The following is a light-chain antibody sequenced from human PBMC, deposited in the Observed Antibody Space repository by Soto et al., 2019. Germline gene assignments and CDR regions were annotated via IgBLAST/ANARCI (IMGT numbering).Light chain of an antibody. J-gene: IGLJ2*01. CDR3: QSYAASSVV. CDR1: SGSIASNY. V-gene: IGLV6-57*01. CDR2: GDN. Sequence: NFMLTQPHSVSEAPGKTVTISCTRSSGSIASNYVQWYQQRPGSSPTTVIYGDNQRPSGVPDRFSGSIDSSSNSASLSFSGLKTEDEADYYCQSYAASSVVVGGGTKLTVL.